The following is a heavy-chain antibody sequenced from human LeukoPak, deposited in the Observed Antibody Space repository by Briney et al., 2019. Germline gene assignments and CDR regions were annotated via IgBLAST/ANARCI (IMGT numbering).Heavy chain of an antibody. CDR2: ISSSSSTI. J-gene: IGHJ4*02. CDR1: GFTFSSYS. CDR3: ARAGREVHSSSWTPFDY. V-gene: IGHV3-48*01. D-gene: IGHD6-13*01. Sequence: GGSLRLSCAASGFTFSSYSMNWVRQAPGKGLEWVSYISSSSSTIYYADSVKGRFTISRDNAKNSLYLQMNSLRAEDTPVYYCARAGREVHSSSWTPFDYWGQGTLVTVSS.